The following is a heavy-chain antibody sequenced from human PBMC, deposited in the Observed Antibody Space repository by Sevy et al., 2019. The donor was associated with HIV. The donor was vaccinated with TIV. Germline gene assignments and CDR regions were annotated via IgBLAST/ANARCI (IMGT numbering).Heavy chain of an antibody. CDR2: FDPEDGEI. J-gene: IGHJ4*02. D-gene: IGHD3-22*01. CDR1: GYTLTVLS. CDR3: TTMEYFYDSSTYLNVDY. V-gene: IGHV1-24*01. Sequence: ASVKVSCKASGYTLTVLSMHWVRQAPGKGLEWMGGFDPEDGEIIYAQKFQGRVTMTEDTSTDTAYMELSSLKSEDTAVYYCTTMEYFYDSSTYLNVDYWGQGTLVTVSS.